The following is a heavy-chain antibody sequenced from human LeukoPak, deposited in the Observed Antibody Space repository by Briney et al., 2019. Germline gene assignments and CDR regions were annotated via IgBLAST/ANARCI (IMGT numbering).Heavy chain of an antibody. Sequence: PSETLSLTCTVSGGSISSYYWSWIRQPPGKGLEWIGYIYYSGSTNYNPSLKSRVTISVDTSKNQFSLKLRSVTAADTAVYYCARHLTSRWELPLFDIWGQGTMVTVSS. J-gene: IGHJ3*02. V-gene: IGHV4-59*08. D-gene: IGHD1-26*01. CDR1: GGSISSYY. CDR2: IYYSGST. CDR3: ARHLTSRWELPLFDI.